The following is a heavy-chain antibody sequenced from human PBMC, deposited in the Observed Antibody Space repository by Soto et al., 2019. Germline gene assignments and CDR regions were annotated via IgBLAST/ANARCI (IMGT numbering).Heavy chain of an antibody. CDR1: GDSVSTNGAA. Sequence: SQTLSLTCAIAGDSVSTNGAAWNWIRQSPSRGLEWLGRTYYRSRWYNTYAESVKSRININPDTSKNQFSLQLNSVTPEDTAVYYCARASFSTFGKVPQFDYTGRRTLVTVAS. CDR2: TYYRSRWYN. V-gene: IGHV6-1*01. CDR3: ARASFSTFGKVPQFDY. D-gene: IGHD3-3*01. J-gene: IGHJ4*01.